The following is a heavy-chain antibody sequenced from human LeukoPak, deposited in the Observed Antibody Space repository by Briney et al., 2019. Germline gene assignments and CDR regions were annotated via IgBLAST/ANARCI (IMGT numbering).Heavy chain of an antibody. D-gene: IGHD2-2*01. J-gene: IGHJ5*02. CDR2: INPNSGGT. CDR3: ARDPIQVVVPAAIGWFDP. CDR1: GYTFTGYY. Sequence: GASVTVSCKASGYTFTGYYMHWVRQAPGQGLEWMGWINPNSGGTNYAQKFQGRVTMTRDTSISTAYMELSRLRSDDTAVYYCARDPIQVVVPAAIGWFDPWGQGTLVTVSS. V-gene: IGHV1-2*02.